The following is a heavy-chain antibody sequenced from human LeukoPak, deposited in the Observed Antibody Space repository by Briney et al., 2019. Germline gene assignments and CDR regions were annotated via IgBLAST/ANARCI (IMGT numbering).Heavy chain of an antibody. J-gene: IGHJ4*02. CDR2: ISGSGGSI. D-gene: IGHD1-1*01. CDR1: GFTFSNYA. Sequence: GGSLRLSCAASGFTFSNYAMSWVRQAPGKGLEWVSGISGSGGSIYYAVSVKGRFTISRDNSKNTLCLQVNSLRAEDTAVYYCAKERGGTFNDDFDYWGQGTLVTVSS. V-gene: IGHV3-23*01. CDR3: AKERGGTFNDDFDY.